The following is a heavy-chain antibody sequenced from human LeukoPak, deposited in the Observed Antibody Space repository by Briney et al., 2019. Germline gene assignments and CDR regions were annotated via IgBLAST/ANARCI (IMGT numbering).Heavy chain of an antibody. J-gene: IGHJ4*02. D-gene: IGHD4-17*01. CDR1: GYSISSGFY. V-gene: IGHV4-38-2*02. CDR2: IYHSGST. Sequence: SETLSLTCTVSGYSISSGFYWGWIRQPPGKGLECIGSIYHSGSTYYNPSLKSRVTISVDTSKNQFSLNLSSVTAADTAVYYCARDAAEDYGDYDSYYFDYWGQGTLVTVSS. CDR3: ARDAAEDYGDYDSYYFDY.